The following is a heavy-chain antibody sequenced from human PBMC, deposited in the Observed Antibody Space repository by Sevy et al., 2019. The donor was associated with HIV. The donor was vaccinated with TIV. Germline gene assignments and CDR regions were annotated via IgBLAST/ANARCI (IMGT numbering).Heavy chain of an antibody. CDR1: GYTFTSYD. J-gene: IGHJ4*02. V-gene: IGHV1-8*01. Sequence: ASVKVSCKASGYTFTSYDINWVRQATGQGLEWMGWMNPKSGNTGYAQKFQGRVTMTRNTSISTAYMELSSLRSEDTAVYYCARTFLAAAGGFDYWGQGTLVTVSS. CDR3: ARTFLAAAGGFDY. CDR2: MNPKSGNT. D-gene: IGHD6-13*01.